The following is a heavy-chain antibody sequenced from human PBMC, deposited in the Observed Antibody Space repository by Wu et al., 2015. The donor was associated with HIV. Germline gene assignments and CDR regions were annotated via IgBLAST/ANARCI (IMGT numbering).Heavy chain of an antibody. D-gene: IGHD3-9*01. V-gene: IGHV1-18*01. CDR3: ARDAYYDILTGYVPGAWFDP. Sequence: QVQLVQSGAEVKKPGASVKVSCKASGYTFTSYDINWVRQATGQGLEWMGWISAYNGNTNYAQKLQGRVTMTTDTSTSTAYMELRSLRSDDTAVYYCARDAYYDILTGYVPGAWFDPVGPGTLVTVSS. CDR2: ISAYNGNT. J-gene: IGHJ5*02. CDR1: GYTFTSYD.